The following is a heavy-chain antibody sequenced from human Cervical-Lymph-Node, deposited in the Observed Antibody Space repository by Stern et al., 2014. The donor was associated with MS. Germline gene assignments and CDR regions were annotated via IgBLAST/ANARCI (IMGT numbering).Heavy chain of an antibody. CDR1: GLRFNSYG. CDR2: ISYDGNKR. Sequence: QVQLGQSGGGVVQPGRSLRLSCAASGLRFNSYGMHWVRQAPGKGPEWVAVISYDGNKRFYADSVKGRFTISRDSSNMLYLQMNSLRSEDTAVYYCAKDLDPLLPYTTSWSRYYFFAMDVWGQGTTVTVSS. D-gene: IGHD6-13*01. CDR3: AKDLDPLLPYTTSWSRYYFFAMDV. J-gene: IGHJ6*02. V-gene: IGHV3-30*18.